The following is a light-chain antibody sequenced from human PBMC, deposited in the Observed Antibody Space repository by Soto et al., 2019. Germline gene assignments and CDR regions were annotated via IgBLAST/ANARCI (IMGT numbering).Light chain of an antibody. CDR2: ENN. CDR1: GSNIGAGYE. Sequence: QSALTQPPSVSAAPGQRVTISCTGSGSNIGAGYEAHWYQQVPGTAPKLLIYENNNRPSGVPDRFSGSKSGTSASLAITGLQAEDEAEYYCQSYDSSLSGDVFGTGTQLTVL. CDR3: QSYDSSLSGDV. V-gene: IGLV1-40*01. J-gene: IGLJ1*01.